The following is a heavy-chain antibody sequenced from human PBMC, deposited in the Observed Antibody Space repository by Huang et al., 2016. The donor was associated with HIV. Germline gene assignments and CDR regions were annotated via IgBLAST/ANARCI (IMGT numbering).Heavy chain of an antibody. Sequence: VQLVQSGAEVKKPGESLKISCKGSGYSFSSYWIAGVRQMPGKGLEGRGIIVPDDSDTTYSPSCEGQVTISADKSIGTAYLQWSSLKASDTAMYYCARRFSSSSGYFDYWGQGSLVTVSS. D-gene: IGHD6-6*01. CDR1: GYSFSSYW. CDR3: ARRFSSSSGYFDY. CDR2: IVPDDSDT. J-gene: IGHJ4*02. V-gene: IGHV5-51*01.